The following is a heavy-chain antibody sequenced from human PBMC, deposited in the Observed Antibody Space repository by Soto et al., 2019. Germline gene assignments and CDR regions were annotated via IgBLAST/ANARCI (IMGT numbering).Heavy chain of an antibody. CDR1: GYTFTSYA. Sequence: QVQLVQSGAEVKKPGASVKVSCKASGYTFTSYAMHWVRQAPGQRLEWMGWINAGNGNTKYSQKFQGRVTITRDTSESTASLDLSSLRSEDTAVYDCERALVGLTSRWYDYWGQGTLVTVSS. CDR3: ERALVGLTSRWYDY. V-gene: IGHV1-3*01. D-gene: IGHD6-13*01. CDR2: INAGNGNT. J-gene: IGHJ4*02.